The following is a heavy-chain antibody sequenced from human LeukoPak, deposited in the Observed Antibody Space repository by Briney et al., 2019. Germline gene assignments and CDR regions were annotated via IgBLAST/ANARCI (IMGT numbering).Heavy chain of an antibody. CDR3: ARENSGSYREFDY. CDR2: IYYSGST. CDR1: GGSISSSSYY. Sequence: PSETLSLTCTVSGGSISSSSYYWGWIRQPPGKGLEWIGSIYYSGSTYYNPSLKSRVTISVDTSKNQFSLKLSSVTVADTAVFYCARENSGSYREFDYWGQGTLVTVSS. V-gene: IGHV4-39*07. D-gene: IGHD1-26*01. J-gene: IGHJ4*02.